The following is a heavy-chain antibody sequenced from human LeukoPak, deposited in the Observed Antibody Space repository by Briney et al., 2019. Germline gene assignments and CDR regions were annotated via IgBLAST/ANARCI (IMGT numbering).Heavy chain of an antibody. CDR2: IFSSGKT. V-gene: IGHV3-53*01. J-gene: IGHJ4*02. D-gene: IGHD2/OR15-2a*01. CDR1: GFTAISNY. CDR3: ATPWYYGE. Sequence: PGGFLRLPCSASGFTAISNYLSWVRQPPGKGLEGGSLIFSSGKTYYSDPVKGRFTISRDNSKNYLYLQMNSLRAEDTAVYYCATPWYYGEWGQGTLVTVSS.